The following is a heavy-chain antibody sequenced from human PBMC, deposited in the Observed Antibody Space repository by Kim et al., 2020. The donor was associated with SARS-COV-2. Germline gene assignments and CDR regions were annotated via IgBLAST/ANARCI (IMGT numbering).Heavy chain of an antibody. J-gene: IGHJ6*02. D-gene: IGHD5-12*01. V-gene: IGHV3-33*01. CDR3: AREFRYSVYDIGYYYGMGV. CDR2: IWHDGSNK. Sequence: GGSLRLSCAASGFTFSSYGMHWVRQAPGKGLEWVAVIWHDGSNKYYADSVKGRFTISRDNSKNTLYLQMNSLRAEDTAVYYCAREFRYSVYDIGYYYGMGVWGQGTTVTVSS. CDR1: GFTFSSYG.